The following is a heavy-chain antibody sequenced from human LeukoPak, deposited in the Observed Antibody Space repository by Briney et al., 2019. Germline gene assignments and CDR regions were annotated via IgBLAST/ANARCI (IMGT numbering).Heavy chain of an antibody. D-gene: IGHD3-10*01. CDR1: GYTFTGYY. Sequence: GASVKVSCKASGYTFTGYYMHWVRQAPGQGLEGMGWINPNSGGTNYAQKFQGRVTMTRGTSISTAYMELSRLRSDDTAVYYCARAKFRGHFAYWGQGTLVTVSS. CDR3: ARAKFRGHFAY. J-gene: IGHJ4*02. V-gene: IGHV1-2*02. CDR2: INPNSGGT.